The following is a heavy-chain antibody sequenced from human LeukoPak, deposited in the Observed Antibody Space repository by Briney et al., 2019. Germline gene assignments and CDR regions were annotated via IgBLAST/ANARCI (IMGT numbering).Heavy chain of an antibody. Sequence: PGGSLRLSCAASGFPSGFTFSSYAVGWVRQAPGKGLDLVASINGRLAATYYADSVKGRFTISRDNSKNTLYLQMNSLRADDTAVYSCAKAPATGEGYYYYYMDVWGKGTTVTVSS. CDR2: INGRLAAT. CDR3: AKAPATGEGYYYYYMDV. V-gene: IGHV3-23*01. D-gene: IGHD7-27*01. CDR1: GFTFSSYA. J-gene: IGHJ6*03.